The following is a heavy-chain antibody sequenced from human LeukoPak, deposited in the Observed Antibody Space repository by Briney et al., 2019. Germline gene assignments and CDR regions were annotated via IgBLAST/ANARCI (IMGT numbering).Heavy chain of an antibody. J-gene: IGHJ4*02. CDR1: GFTFSNAW. V-gene: IGHV3-15*01. D-gene: IGHD1-26*01. Sequence: GGSLRLSCAASGFTFSNAWMTWVRQAPGKGLEWVGRIKSKVDGGTTDYAAPVKGRFTISRDDSKNTLYLQMNSLKTEDTAVYYCATLQSGSYYNYWGRGTLVTVSS. CDR3: ATLQSGSYYNY. CDR2: IKSKVDGGTT.